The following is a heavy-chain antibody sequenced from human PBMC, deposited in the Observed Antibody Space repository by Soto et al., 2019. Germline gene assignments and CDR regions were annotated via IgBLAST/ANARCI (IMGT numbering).Heavy chain of an antibody. Sequence: GESLKISCKGSVYSFTSYWIGWVRQMPGKCLEWMGIIYPGDSDTXXSPSFQGXXTISAYKSISTXYLQWXSLKASDTAMYYCARRQTAPSKYYYGMDVWGQGTXVTV. CDR2: IYPGDSDT. CDR3: ARRQTAPSKYYYGMDV. J-gene: IGHJ6*02. CDR1: VYSFTSYW. V-gene: IGHV5-51*01.